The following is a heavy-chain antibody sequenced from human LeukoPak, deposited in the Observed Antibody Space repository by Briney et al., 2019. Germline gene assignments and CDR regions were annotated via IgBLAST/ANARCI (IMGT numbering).Heavy chain of an antibody. J-gene: IGHJ4*02. D-gene: IGHD5-18*01. Sequence: GGSLRLSCAASGFTFSSYGMHWVRQAPGKGLEWVAVISYDGSNKYYADSVKGRFTISRDNSKNTLYLQMNSLSAEDTAVYYCARGWLFDYWGQGTLVIVSS. CDR2: ISYDGSNK. CDR3: ARGWLFDY. CDR1: GFTFSSYG. V-gene: IGHV3-30*03.